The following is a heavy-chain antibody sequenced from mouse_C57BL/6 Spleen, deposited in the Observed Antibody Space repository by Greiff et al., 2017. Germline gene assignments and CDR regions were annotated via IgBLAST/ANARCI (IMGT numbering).Heavy chain of an antibody. V-gene: IGHV1-18*01. D-gene: IGHD1-1*01. Sequence: VQLQQSGPELVKPGASVKIPCKASGYTFTDYNMDWVKQSHGKSLEWIGDINPNNGGTNYNQKFKGKATLTVDKSSSTAYMELRSLTSEDTAVYYCARSTPYYGSSRAFFAYWGQGTLVTVSA. CDR1: GYTFTDYN. CDR2: INPNNGGT. J-gene: IGHJ3*01. CDR3: ARSTPYYGSSRAFFAY.